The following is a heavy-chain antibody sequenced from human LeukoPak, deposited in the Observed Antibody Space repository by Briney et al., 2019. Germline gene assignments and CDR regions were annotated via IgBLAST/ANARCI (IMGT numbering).Heavy chain of an antibody. CDR2: IYSGGRT. V-gene: IGHV3-53*01. Sequence: GGSLRLSCAASGFTVSSNYMSWVRQAPGKGLEWVSVIYSGGRTYYADSVKGRFTISRDNSKKTLYLQVNSLRAEDTAVYFCAKELTTERTPGVDSWGQGTLVTVSS. CDR3: AKELTTERTPGVDS. J-gene: IGHJ4*02. CDR1: GFTVSSNY. D-gene: IGHD4-17*01.